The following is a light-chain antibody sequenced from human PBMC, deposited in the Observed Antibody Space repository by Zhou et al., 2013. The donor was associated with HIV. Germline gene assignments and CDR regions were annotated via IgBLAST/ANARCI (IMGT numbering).Light chain of an antibody. J-gene: IGKJ1*01. CDR1: QSISSW. CDR3: QQSYSTSRGRWT. Sequence: DIQMTQSPSTLSASVGDRVTITCRASQSISSWLAWYQQKPGKAPNLLIYAASSLQGGVPSRFSGRGSGTDFTLTITSLQPEDFATYYCQQSYSTSRGRWTFGQGTKVEIK. V-gene: IGKV1-39*01. CDR2: AAS.